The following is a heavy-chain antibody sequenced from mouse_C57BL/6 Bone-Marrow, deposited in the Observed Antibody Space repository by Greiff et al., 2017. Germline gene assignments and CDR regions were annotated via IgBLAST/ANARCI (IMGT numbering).Heavy chain of an antibody. J-gene: IGHJ2*02. CDR3: SRDYYGSSYGGYLDY. CDR1: GYTFTDYY. V-gene: IGHV1-26*01. CDR2: INPNNGGT. Sequence: VQLQQSGPELVKPGASVKISCKASGYTFTDYYMNWVKQSHGKSLEWIGDINPNNGGTSYTQKLKGKATLTVDKSSSTAYMEIRRLTSEDSAVYYCSRDYYGSSYGGYLDYWGQGTSLTVSS. D-gene: IGHD1-1*01.